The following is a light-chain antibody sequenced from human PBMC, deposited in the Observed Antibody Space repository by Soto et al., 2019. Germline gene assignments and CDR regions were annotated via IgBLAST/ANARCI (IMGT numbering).Light chain of an antibody. CDR1: QSVSYY. CDR2: DAS. V-gene: IGKV3-11*01. Sequence: EIVLTQSPGTLSLSPGERATLSCRASQSVSYYLAWYQQKPGQAPRLLIYDASSRATGVPDRFSGSGSGTDFTLTISSLEPEDFAVYYCQQRADWWTFGQGTKV. CDR3: QQRADWWT. J-gene: IGKJ1*01.